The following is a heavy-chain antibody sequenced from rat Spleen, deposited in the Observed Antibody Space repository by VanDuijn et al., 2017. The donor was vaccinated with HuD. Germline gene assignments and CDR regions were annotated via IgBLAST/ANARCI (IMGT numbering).Heavy chain of an antibody. J-gene: IGHJ3*01. CDR3: ARHGYGGYSGPFAY. V-gene: IGHV5-7*01. Sequence: EVQLVESDGGLVQPGRSLKLSCAASGFTFSDYYMAWVRQAPTKGLEWVATISFDGSNTYYRDSVKGRFTISRDNAKSTLYLQMDSLRSEDTATYYCARHGYGGYSGPFAYWGQGTLVTVSS. CDR1: GFTFSDYY. D-gene: IGHD1-11*01. CDR2: ISFDGSNT.